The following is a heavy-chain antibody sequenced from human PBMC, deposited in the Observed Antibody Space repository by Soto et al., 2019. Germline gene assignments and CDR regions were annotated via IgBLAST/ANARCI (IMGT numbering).Heavy chain of an antibody. CDR3: TRQELAARSYYYGMDV. Sequence: GESLKISCKGSGYSFTSYWIGWVRQMPGKGLEWMGIIYPGDSDNRYSRSFQGQVTISAHKFIRPAYLQWSSLKASDTAMCYCTRQELAARSYYYGMDVWGQGTTVTVSS. CDR2: IYPGDSDN. J-gene: IGHJ6*02. D-gene: IGHD6-6*01. CDR1: GYSFTSYW. V-gene: IGHV5-51*01.